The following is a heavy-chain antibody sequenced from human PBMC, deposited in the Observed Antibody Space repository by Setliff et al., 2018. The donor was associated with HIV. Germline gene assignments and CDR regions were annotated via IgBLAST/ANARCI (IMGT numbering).Heavy chain of an antibody. V-gene: IGHV1-46*01. Sequence: ASVKVSCKAFGYTFTSYFLHWVRQAPGQGLEWLGIIDPNGGATNNAQKLQGRVTMTTDTSTSTAYMELRSLRSDDTAVYYCARDGCSTSCYPDTNWFDPWGQGTLVTVSS. CDR1: GYTFTSYF. J-gene: IGHJ5*02. CDR2: IDPNGGAT. CDR3: ARDGCSTSCYPDTNWFDP. D-gene: IGHD2-2*01.